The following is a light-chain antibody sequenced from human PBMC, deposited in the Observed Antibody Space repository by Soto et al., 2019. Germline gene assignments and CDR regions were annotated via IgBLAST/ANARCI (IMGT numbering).Light chain of an antibody. V-gene: IGKV3-20*01. J-gene: IGKJ2*01. Sequence: EIVLTQSPGTLSLSPGERATLSCRASQSVSSNYLAWYQQKPGQAPRLLIYGASSRATGIPDRFSGSGSGTDVTLTISRLDPEDFAVFYCQQYGSSPRTFGQGTKLEIK. CDR3: QQYGSSPRT. CDR1: QSVSSNY. CDR2: GAS.